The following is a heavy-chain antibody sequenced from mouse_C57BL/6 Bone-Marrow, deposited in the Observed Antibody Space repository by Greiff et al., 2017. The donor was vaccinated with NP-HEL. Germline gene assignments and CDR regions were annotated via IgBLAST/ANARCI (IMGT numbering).Heavy chain of an antibody. CDR3: ARGGDNYAWYFDV. V-gene: IGHV5-17*01. CDR2: ISSGSSTI. Sequence: EVKLMEPGGGLVKPGGSLKLSCAASGFTFSDYGMHWVRQAPEKGLEWVAYISSGSSTIYYADTVKGRFTISRDNAKNTLFLQLSSLRSEDTAMYYCARGGDNYAWYFDVWGTGTTVTVSS. J-gene: IGHJ1*03. CDR1: GFTFSDYG. D-gene: IGHD1-3*01.